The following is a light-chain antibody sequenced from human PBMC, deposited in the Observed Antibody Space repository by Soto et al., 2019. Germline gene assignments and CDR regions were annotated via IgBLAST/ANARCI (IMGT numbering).Light chain of an antibody. V-gene: IGLV2-14*01. CDR3: SSYSSSSTLV. Sequence: QSALTQPASVSRTPGQSITICCTRTSSDVGGYNYVSWYQQHPGKAPKLMIYDVSNRPSGVSNRFSGSKSGNTASLTISGLQAEDEADYYCSSYSSSSTLVFGGGTKLTVL. J-gene: IGLJ2*01. CDR2: DVS. CDR1: SSDVGGYNY.